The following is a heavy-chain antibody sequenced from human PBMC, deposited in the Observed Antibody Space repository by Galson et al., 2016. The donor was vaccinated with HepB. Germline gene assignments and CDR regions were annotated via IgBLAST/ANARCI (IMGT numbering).Heavy chain of an antibody. CDR3: AGYAGDRGASSKFGAFDI. D-gene: IGHD4-17*01. CDR1: GFTFSISP. Sequence: SLRLSCAASGFTFSISPMGWVRQAPGRGLEWVSAVDENGASTYYADSARGRFAISRDNPKGTLSLQMHSLRAEDTAVYYCAGYAGDRGASSKFGAFDIWGRGTLVTVSS. CDR2: VDENGAST. J-gene: IGHJ3*02. V-gene: IGHV3-23*01.